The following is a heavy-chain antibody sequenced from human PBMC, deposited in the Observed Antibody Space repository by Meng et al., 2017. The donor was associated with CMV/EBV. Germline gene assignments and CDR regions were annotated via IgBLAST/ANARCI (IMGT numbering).Heavy chain of an antibody. CDR3: ARESGSVGDY. CDR1: VYTLTSYY. D-gene: IGHD1-26*01. CDR2: INPSGGST. V-gene: IGHV1-46*01. J-gene: IGHJ4*02. Sequence: QVRLVRSGAEVTKPGASVKVSCKASVYTLTSYYMHWVRQAPGQGLEWMGIINPSGGSTSYAQKFQGRVTMTRDTSTSTVYMELSSLRSEDTAVYYCARESGSVGDYWGQGTLVTVSS.